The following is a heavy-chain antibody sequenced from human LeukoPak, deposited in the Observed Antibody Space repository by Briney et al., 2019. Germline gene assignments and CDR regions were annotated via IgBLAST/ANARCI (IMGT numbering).Heavy chain of an antibody. CDR2: IYYNRST. CDR1: GGSISSYY. D-gene: IGHD5-18*01. J-gene: IGHJ2*01. Sequence: SETLSLTCTVSGGSISSYYWSWIRQPPGKGLEWIGYIYYNRSTYYNPSLKSRVTISVDTSKNQFSLKLSSVTAADTAVYYCARDLLDTSMVHYWYFDLWGRGTLVTVSS. CDR3: ARDLLDTSMVHYWYFDL. V-gene: IGHV4-59*12.